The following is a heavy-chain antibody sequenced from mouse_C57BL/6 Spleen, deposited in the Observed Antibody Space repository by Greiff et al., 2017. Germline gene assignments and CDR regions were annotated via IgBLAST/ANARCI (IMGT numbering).Heavy chain of an antibody. J-gene: IGHJ4*01. D-gene: IGHD1-1*01. CDR3: ARGSSYVGYYAKGD. CDR1: GYTFTSYW. Sequence: QVQLQQPGAELVKPGASVKLSCKASGYTFTSYWMHWVKQRPGQGLEWIGMIHPNSGSTNYNEKFKSKATLTVDKSSSTAYMQLNSLTSEDSAVYYCARGSSYVGYYAKGDWGQGTSVTVSS. V-gene: IGHV1-64*01. CDR2: IHPNSGST.